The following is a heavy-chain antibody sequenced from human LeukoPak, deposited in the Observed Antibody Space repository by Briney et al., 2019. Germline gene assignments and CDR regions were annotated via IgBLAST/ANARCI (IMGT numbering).Heavy chain of an antibody. CDR1: GGSISSSSYY. V-gene: IGHV4-39*07. CDR2: IYYSGST. CDR3: VRSRSSGWTYNAFDI. J-gene: IGHJ3*02. Sequence: KSSEILSLTCTVSGGSISSSSYYWGWIRQPPGKGLECIGSIYYSGSTYFNPSLKSRVTISVDTSKNQFSLNLSSVTAADTALYYCVRSRSSGWTYNAFDIWGQGTMVTVSS. D-gene: IGHD6-19*01.